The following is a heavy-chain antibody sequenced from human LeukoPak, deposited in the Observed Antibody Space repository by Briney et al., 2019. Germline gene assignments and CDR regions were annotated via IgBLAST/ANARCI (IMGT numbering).Heavy chain of an antibody. Sequence: TSETLSLTCAVYGGSFSGYYWSWIRQPAGKRLEWIGRINTSGSTYYNPSLKSRVTMSVDTSKNQFSVKLSSVTAADTAVYYCARDYSSPSPFDYWGQGALVTVSS. J-gene: IGHJ4*02. D-gene: IGHD6-6*01. CDR3: ARDYSSPSPFDY. CDR1: GGSFSGYY. CDR2: INTSGST. V-gene: IGHV4-59*10.